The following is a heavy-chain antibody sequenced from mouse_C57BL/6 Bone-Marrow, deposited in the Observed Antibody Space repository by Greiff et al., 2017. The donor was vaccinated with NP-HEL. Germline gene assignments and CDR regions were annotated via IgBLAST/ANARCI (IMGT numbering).Heavy chain of an antibody. CDR3: AIGVDRKAWFAY. J-gene: IGHJ3*01. CDR2: IHPSDSDT. V-gene: IGHV1-74*01. CDR1: GYTFTSYW. Sequence: VQLQQPGAELVKPGASVKVSCKASGYTFTSYWMHWVKQRPGQGLEWIGRIHPSDSDTNYNQQFKGKATLTVDQSSSTAYMQLSSLTSEDSAVYYCAIGVDRKAWFAYWGQGTLVTVSA.